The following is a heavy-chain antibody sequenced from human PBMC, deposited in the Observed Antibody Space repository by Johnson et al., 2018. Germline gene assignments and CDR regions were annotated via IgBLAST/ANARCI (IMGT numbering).Heavy chain of an antibody. D-gene: IGHD2-21*01. CDR3: ARAESYSPDY. CDR1: GFTVSYNY. V-gene: IGHV3-53*01. CDR2: IYNDGTT. J-gene: IGHJ4*02. Sequence: VQLVESGGGLIQXGGSLGLSCAASGFTVSYNYMTWVRQAPGKGLEWVSVIYNDGTTDYADSVRGRFVISRDNSKKTLFLQMNSLRADDTALYYCARAESYSPDYWGQGILVAVSS.